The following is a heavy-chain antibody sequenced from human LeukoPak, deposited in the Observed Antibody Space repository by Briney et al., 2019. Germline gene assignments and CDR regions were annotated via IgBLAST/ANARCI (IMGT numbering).Heavy chain of an antibody. CDR3: ARDLGGHYYGSGSSFDY. Sequence: PGGSLRLSCAASGFTFTTYWMNWVRQAPGKGLEWVANIKQDGSEKYYVDSVKGRFTISRDNAKNSLYLQMNSLRAEDTAVYYCARDLGGHYYGSGSSFDYWGQGTLVTVSS. CDR2: IKQDGSEK. CDR1: GFTFTTYW. V-gene: IGHV3-7*01. J-gene: IGHJ4*02. D-gene: IGHD3-10*01.